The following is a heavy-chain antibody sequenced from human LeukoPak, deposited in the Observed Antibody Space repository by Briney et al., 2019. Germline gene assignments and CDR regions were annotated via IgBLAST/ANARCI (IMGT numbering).Heavy chain of an antibody. V-gene: IGHV3-21*01. J-gene: IGHJ4*02. CDR2: ISSSSSYI. CDR3: ARSMYCGGDCYYYFDY. D-gene: IGHD2-21*02. CDR1: GFTFSSYS. Sequence: KPGGSLRLSCAASGFTFSSYSMNWVRQAPGKGLEWVSSISSSSSYIYYPYSVKGRFTISRDNAKNRRYLQMNSLRADDTAVYYCARSMYCGGDCYYYFDYWGQGTLVTVAS.